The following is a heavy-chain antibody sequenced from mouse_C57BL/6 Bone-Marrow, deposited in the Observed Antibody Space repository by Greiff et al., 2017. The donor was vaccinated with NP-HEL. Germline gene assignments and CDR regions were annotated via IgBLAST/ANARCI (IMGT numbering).Heavy chain of an antibody. J-gene: IGHJ3*01. V-gene: IGHV3-6*01. CDR2: ISYDGSN. D-gene: IGHD2-3*01. Sequence: ESGPGLVKPSQSLSLTCSVTGYSITSGYYWNWIRQFPGNKLEWMGYISYDGSNNYNPSLKNRISITRDTSRNQFFLKLNSVTTEDTATYYCAFGYYWFADWGQGTLVTVSA. CDR1: GYSITSGYY. CDR3: AFGYYWFAD.